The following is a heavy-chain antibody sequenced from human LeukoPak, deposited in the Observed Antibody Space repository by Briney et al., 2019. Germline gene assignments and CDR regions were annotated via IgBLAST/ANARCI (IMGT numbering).Heavy chain of an antibody. CDR1: KYTFSNYA. V-gene: IGHV3-23*01. CDR2: IDSGGGST. J-gene: IGHJ4*02. CDR3: ASADGSGYRYY. D-gene: IGHD3-22*01. Sequence: GGSLRLSCVASKYTFSNYAMSWVRQAPGKGLEWVSSIDSGGGSTYYADSVKGRFTISRDNSKNTLYLQMNSLRAEDTAIYYCASADGSGYRYYWGQGTLVTVSS.